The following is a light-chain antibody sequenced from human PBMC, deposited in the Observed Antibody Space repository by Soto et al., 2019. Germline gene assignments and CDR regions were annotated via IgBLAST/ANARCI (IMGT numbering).Light chain of an antibody. Sequence: ELVLTQSPATLSLSPGDRATLSCRASQSVNKYLAWYRQKPGQPPRLLIYDASYRATGIPDRFSGSGSGTDFTLTISSLEPEDFAVYYCQQRSDWPPITFGQGTRLEI. CDR1: QSVNKY. CDR2: DAS. V-gene: IGKV3-11*01. J-gene: IGKJ5*01. CDR3: QQRSDWPPIT.